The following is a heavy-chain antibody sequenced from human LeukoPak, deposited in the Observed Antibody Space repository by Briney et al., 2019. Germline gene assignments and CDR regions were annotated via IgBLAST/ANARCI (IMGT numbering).Heavy chain of an antibody. Sequence: GGSLRLSCTASGFTFGGYAMSWVRQAPGKGLEWVGFIRSKAYGGTTEYAASVKGRFTISRDDSKSIAYLQMNSLKTEDTAVYYCTRGLRYCSGGSCTYGMDVWGQGTTVTVSS. CDR3: TRGLRYCSGGSCTYGMDV. V-gene: IGHV3-49*04. CDR1: GFTFGGYA. CDR2: IRSKAYGGTT. D-gene: IGHD2-15*01. J-gene: IGHJ6*02.